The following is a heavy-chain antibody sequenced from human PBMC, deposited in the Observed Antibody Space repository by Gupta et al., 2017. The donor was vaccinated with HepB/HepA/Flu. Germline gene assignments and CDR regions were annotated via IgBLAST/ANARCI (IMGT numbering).Heavy chain of an antibody. D-gene: IGHD2-15*01. V-gene: IGHV3-30*18. CDR2: ISYDGSNK. J-gene: IGHJ6*02. CDR3: AKAGGDIVVVVAATLHYYGMDV. CDR1: GFTSSSYG. Sequence: QVQLVVSGGGVVQPGRSLRLSCAASGFTSSSYGMHWVRQAPGKGLEWVAVISYDGSNKYYADSVKGRFTISRDNSKNTLYLQMNSLRAEDTAVYYCAKAGGDIVVVVAATLHYYGMDVWGQGTTVTVSS.